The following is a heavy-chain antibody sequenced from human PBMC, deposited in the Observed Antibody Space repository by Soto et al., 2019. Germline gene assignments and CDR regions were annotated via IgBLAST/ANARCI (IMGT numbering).Heavy chain of an antibody. CDR2: IYSGGST. D-gene: IGHD3-9*01. CDR1: GFTVSSNY. Sequence: EVQLVESGGGLIQPGGSLRLSCAASGFTVSSNYMSWVRQAPGKGLEWVSVIYSGGSTYYADSVKGRFTISRDNSKNTLYLQMNRLRAEDTAVYYCAKAPNFDWLSHFDYWGQGTLVTVSS. CDR3: AKAPNFDWLSHFDY. J-gene: IGHJ4*02. V-gene: IGHV3-66*03.